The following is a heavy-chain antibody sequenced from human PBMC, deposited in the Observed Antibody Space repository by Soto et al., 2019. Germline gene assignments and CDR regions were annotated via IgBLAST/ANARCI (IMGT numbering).Heavy chain of an antibody. J-gene: IGHJ2*01. CDR3: ARESHDILTGPPWVWYFDL. Sequence: QVQLQQWGAGPLRPLETLSLTCGVSGGSFSGYYWAWIRQSPGKGLEWIGEINDRGSINYNPSLKSRVSIAVDTWKNHFSLKLRSVTAADTAVYYCARESHDILTGPPWVWYFDLWGRGTLVTVSS. CDR1: GGSFSGYY. CDR2: INDRGSI. D-gene: IGHD3-9*01. V-gene: IGHV4-34*01.